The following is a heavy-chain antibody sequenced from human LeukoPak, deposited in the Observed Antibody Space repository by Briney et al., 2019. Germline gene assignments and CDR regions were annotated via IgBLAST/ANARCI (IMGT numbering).Heavy chain of an antibody. Sequence: SVKVSCKASGGTFSSYAISWVRQAPGQGLEWMGGIIPIFGTANYAQKFQGRVTITADKSTSTAYMELSSLRSEDTAVFYCARDQEGLWFGDDGYFDYWGQGTLVTVSS. J-gene: IGHJ4*02. D-gene: IGHD3-10*01. CDR3: ARDQEGLWFGDDGYFDY. CDR1: GGTFSSYA. V-gene: IGHV1-69*06. CDR2: IIPIFGTA.